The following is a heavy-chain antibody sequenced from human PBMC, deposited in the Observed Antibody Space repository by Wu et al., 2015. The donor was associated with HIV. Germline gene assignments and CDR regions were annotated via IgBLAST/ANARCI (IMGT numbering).Heavy chain of an antibody. CDR2: INPSGGST. J-gene: IGHJ6*02. CDR1: GGTFRRYA. CDR3: ARDHQGRRDV. D-gene: IGHD2-2*01. Sequence: QVQLVQSGAEVKKPGSSVKVACKSSGGTFRRYAISWVRQAPGQGLEWMAIINPSGGSTSYAQKFPGRVTVTGDTSTSTVYMEMDNLRSDDTAVYYCARDHQGRRDVWGQGTTVTVSS. V-gene: IGHV1-46*01.